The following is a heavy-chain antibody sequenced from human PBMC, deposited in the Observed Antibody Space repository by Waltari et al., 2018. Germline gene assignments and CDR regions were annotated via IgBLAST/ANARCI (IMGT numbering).Heavy chain of an antibody. Sequence: EVQLVQSGAEVTKPGESLKISCKGSGYSFTSYWIGWVRQMHGKGLEWMGIIYPGDSDTRYSPSFQGQVTISADKSISTAYLQWSSLKASDTAMYYCASSPYSSGWPEYFQHWGQGTLVTVSS. CDR2: IYPGDSDT. CDR1: GYSFTSYW. V-gene: IGHV5-51*01. D-gene: IGHD6-19*01. J-gene: IGHJ1*01. CDR3: ASSPYSSGWPEYFQH.